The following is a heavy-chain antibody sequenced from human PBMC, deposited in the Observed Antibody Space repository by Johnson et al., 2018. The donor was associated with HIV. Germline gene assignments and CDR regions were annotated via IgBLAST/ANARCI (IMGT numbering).Heavy chain of an antibody. CDR2: IWFDGSNK. J-gene: IGHJ3*02. Sequence: VQLLESGGGVVQPGRSLRLSCAASGFTFSSYGMHWVRQAPGKGLEWVAVIWFDGSNKYYADSVKGLFTISRDNSKNTLYLQMNSLRAEDTAVYYCAKDQYGSSGRYAFDIWGQGTMVTVSS. CDR3: AKDQYGSSGRYAFDI. V-gene: IGHV3-33*06. D-gene: IGHD3-10*01. CDR1: GFTFSSYG.